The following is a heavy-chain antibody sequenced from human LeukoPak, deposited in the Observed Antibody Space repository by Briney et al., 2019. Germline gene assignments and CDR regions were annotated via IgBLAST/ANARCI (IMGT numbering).Heavy chain of an antibody. Sequence: SETLSLTCTVSGGSISSGDYYWSWIRQPPGKGLEWIGYIYYSGSTYYNPSLKSRVTISVDTSKNQFSLKLSSVTAADTAVYYCAREITMVRGVQPSPWFDPWGQGTLVTVSS. V-gene: IGHV4-30-4*01. CDR3: AREITMVRGVQPSPWFDP. J-gene: IGHJ5*02. CDR2: IYYSGST. D-gene: IGHD3-10*01. CDR1: GGSISSGDYY.